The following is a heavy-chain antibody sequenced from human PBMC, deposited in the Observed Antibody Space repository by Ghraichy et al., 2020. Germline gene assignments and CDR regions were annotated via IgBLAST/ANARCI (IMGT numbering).Heavy chain of an antibody. J-gene: IGHJ4*02. CDR1: GGSFNTYY. V-gene: IGHV4-34*01. CDR3: ASGMAYFDSWSGCWDS. CDR2: INHGGST. Sequence: SQTLSLTCAVYGGSFNTYYWSWIRQTPERGLEYIGEINHGGSTNYNPFFKSRVTISVDTSKRQFSLKLRSVTAADTAVYFCASGMAYFDSWSGCWDSWGQGTQVTVSS. D-gene: IGHD3-3*01.